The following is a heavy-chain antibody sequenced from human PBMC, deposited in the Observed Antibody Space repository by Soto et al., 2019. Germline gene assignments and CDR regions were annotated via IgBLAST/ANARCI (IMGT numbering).Heavy chain of an antibody. Sequence: SETLSLTCTVSGGSISGYYWSWIRQPPGKGLEWIGNVYYSGGAKYNPSVKRRVSISVDTTKNQFSLNLSSVTAADTAVYYCTRDGDGRMTTNPYYYYGMDVWGPGITVTVSS. J-gene: IGHJ6*02. CDR3: TRDGDGRMTTNPYYYYGMDV. CDR2: VYYSGGA. D-gene: IGHD2-21*02. CDR1: GGSISGYY. V-gene: IGHV4-59*01.